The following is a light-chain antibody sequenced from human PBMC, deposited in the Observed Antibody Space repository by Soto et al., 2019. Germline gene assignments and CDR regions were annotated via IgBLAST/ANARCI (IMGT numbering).Light chain of an antibody. J-gene: IGLJ3*02. CDR3: SSYTTSGTPV. CDR2: EVS. Sequence: QSALTQPASVSGSPGQSITISCTGTSSDVGGYNYLSWYQQHPGKAPKVMIYEVSNRPSGVSTRFSGSKSGNTPSLTISGLQAEDGADYFCSSYTTSGTPVFGGGTKVTVL. V-gene: IGLV2-14*01. CDR1: SSDVGGYNY.